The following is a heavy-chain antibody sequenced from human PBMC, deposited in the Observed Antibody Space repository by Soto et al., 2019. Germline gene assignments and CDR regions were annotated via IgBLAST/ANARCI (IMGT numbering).Heavy chain of an antibody. J-gene: IGHJ6*02. CDR2: IYYSGST. CDR3: ARIPWELLPPNYYYYGMDV. V-gene: IGHV4-30-4*08. CDR1: GGSISSSSYY. D-gene: IGHD1-26*01. Sequence: PSETLSLTCPFSGGSISSSSYYWGWIRQPPGKGLEWIGYIYYSGSTYYNPSLKSRVTISVDTSKNQFSLKLSSVTAADTAVYYCARIPWELLPPNYYYYGMDVWGQGTTVTVSS.